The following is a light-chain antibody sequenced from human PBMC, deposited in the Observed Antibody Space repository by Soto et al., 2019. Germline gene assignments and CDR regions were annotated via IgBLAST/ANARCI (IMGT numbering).Light chain of an antibody. CDR3: QHFGGTPFT. CDR2: GAS. J-gene: IGKJ5*01. Sequence: EIVLTQSPGTLSLSPGEGATLSCRASQSVSSSYIAWYQQRPGQTPSLLIYGASTRATGIPDRFSGSGSGTHFTLAISRLEPGDFAVYYCQHFGGTPFTFGQGTRLEIK. CDR1: QSVSSSY. V-gene: IGKV3-20*01.